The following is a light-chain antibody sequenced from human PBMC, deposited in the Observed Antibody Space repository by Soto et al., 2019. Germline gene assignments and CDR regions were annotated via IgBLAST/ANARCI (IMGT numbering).Light chain of an antibody. J-gene: IGKJ1*01. CDR3: QKYDSAPWT. CDR2: SAS. V-gene: IGKV1-27*01. Sequence: IQMTQSPSSLSASVGDRVIITCRASQGIGNSLAWYQQKAGRVPKLLMHSASTLLSGVPSRFSGSGSGTDFTLTISRLQPEDVATYYWQKYDSAPWTFGQGTKVEIK. CDR1: QGIGNS.